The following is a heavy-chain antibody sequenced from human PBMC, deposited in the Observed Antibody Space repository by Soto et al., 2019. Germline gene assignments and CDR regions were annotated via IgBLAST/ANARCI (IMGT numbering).Heavy chain of an antibody. CDR3: ARLAYDSVWNSYYFDL. D-gene: IGHD1-7*01. CDR2: VRHTGET. CDR1: GTSVSRNY. Sequence: PSETLSLTCSVSGTSVSRNYWGWIRQTPGKGLEFIGHVRHTGETTESPSLKSRIVLSIDTSHNRFSLKLFSMTAADTAVYFCARLAYDSVWNSYYFDLWGQGSLVTVSS. J-gene: IGHJ4*02. V-gene: IGHV4-59*02.